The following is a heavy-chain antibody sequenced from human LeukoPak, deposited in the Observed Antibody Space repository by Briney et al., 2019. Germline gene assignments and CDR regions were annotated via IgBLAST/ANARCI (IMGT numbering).Heavy chain of an antibody. CDR3: ALSTSRTGYFDY. CDR1: GFTFSSYG. CDR2: ISYDGSNK. V-gene: IGHV3-30*03. J-gene: IGHJ4*02. D-gene: IGHD7-27*01. Sequence: GGSLRLSCAASGFTFSSYGMHWVRQAPGKGLEWVAVISYDGSNKYYADSVKGRFTISRDNSKNTLYLQMNSLRAEDTAVCYCALSTSRTGYFDYWGQGTLVTVSS.